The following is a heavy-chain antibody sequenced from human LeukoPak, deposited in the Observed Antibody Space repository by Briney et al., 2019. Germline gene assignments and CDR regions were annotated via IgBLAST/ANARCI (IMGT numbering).Heavy chain of an antibody. J-gene: IGHJ3*02. Sequence: GGSLSLSCAASGFTFSSYSMNLVRQAPGKGLEWVASISSSSSYIYYADSVKGRFTISRDNAKNSLYLQMKSLRGEDTAVYYCAREAGYPMGAFDIWGQGKMVTVSS. V-gene: IGHV3-21*01. CDR1: GFTFSSYS. D-gene: IGHD5-12*01. CDR2: ISSSSSYI. CDR3: AREAGYPMGAFDI.